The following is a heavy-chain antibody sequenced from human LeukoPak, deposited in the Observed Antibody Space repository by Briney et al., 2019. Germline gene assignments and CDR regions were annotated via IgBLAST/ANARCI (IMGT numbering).Heavy chain of an antibody. V-gene: IGHV3-11*04. CDR3: ARRIVATIAQYYFDY. CDR1: GFTFSDYY. J-gene: IGHJ4*02. D-gene: IGHD5-12*01. Sequence: GGSLRLSCAAFGFTFSDYYMSWIRQAPGKGLEWVSYISSSGSTIYYADSVKGRFTISRDSAKNSLYLQMNSLRAEDTAVYYCARRIVATIAQYYFDYWGQGTLVTVSS. CDR2: ISSSGSTI.